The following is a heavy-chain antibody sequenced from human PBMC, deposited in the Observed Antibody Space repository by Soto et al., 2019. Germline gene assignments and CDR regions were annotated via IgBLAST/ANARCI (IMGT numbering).Heavy chain of an antibody. V-gene: IGHV4-59*01. J-gene: IGHJ3*01. Sequence: PSETLSLTCSVSGGSITSYYWNWIRQYPGRGLEWIGYIYYGGSANYNPSLKSRVTISLDTSKNQFSLKMRSVTAADTAVYYCASYCSGGNCYSAFDVWGQGTMVTV. CDR2: IYYGGSA. CDR3: ASYCSGGNCYSAFDV. CDR1: GGSITSYY. D-gene: IGHD2-15*01.